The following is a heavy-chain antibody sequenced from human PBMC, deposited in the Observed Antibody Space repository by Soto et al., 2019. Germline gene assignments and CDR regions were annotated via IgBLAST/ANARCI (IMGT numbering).Heavy chain of an antibody. D-gene: IGHD4-17*01. Sequence: QVQLVESGGGVVQPGRSLRLSCAASGFTFSSYAMHWVRQAPGKGLEWVAVISYDGSNKYYADSVKGRFTISRDNSKNTLYLQMNSLRAEDTAAYYCAREKDYGDFDYWGQGTLVTVSS. CDR2: ISYDGSNK. V-gene: IGHV3-30-3*01. J-gene: IGHJ4*02. CDR3: AREKDYGDFDY. CDR1: GFTFSSYA.